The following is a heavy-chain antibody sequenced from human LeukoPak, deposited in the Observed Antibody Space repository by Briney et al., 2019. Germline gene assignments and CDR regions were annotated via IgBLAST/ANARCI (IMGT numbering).Heavy chain of an antibody. V-gene: IGHV1-8*03. CDR2: MNPNSGNT. Sequence: GASVKVSCKASGYTFTSYDINWVRQATGQGLEWMGWMNPNSGNTGYAQKFQGRVTITRNTSISTAYMELSSLRSEDTAVYYCARGLAYYDFWSGYYTDYYYYMDVWGKGTTVTVSS. CDR1: GYTFTSYD. D-gene: IGHD3-3*01. CDR3: ARGLAYYDFWSGYYTDYYYYMDV. J-gene: IGHJ6*03.